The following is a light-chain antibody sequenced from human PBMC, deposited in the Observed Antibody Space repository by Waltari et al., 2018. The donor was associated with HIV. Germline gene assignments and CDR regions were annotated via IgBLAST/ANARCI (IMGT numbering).Light chain of an antibody. Sequence: QSVLTQPPSASGTPGQRVTISCSGSRSNIASNTLNRYQQLPGTAPKPLIYSNNQRPSGVPDRFSGSKSGTSASLAISGLQSEDEADYYCAAWDDNLNGWVFGGGTKLTVL. CDR3: AAWDDNLNGWV. CDR2: SNN. J-gene: IGLJ3*02. V-gene: IGLV1-44*01. CDR1: RSNIASNT.